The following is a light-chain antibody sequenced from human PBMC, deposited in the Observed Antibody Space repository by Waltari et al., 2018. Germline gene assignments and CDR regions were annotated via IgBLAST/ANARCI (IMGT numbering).Light chain of an antibody. CDR3: QQYIRDSYN. V-gene: IGKV1-5*03. CDR1: QSINNW. CDR2: EAS. J-gene: IGKJ2*01. Sequence: DIQMTQSPSTLSASVGDRVTITCRASQSINNWLAWYQQKPGPAPKLLIYEASKLEIGDPAKFSGSGSGTEFTLTISSLQPDDFATYYCQQYIRDSYNFGQGTKLEI.